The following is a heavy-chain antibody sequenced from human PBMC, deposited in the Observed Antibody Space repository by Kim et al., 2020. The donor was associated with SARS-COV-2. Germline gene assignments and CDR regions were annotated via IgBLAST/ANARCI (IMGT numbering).Heavy chain of an antibody. Sequence: SETLSLTCAVSGGSFPNYYWNWIRQSPGKGLEWIGEIKHLEGPNYNPSLSSRVTMSLDTSNNQFSLKMTSFTAPNTAVYYCPRGLTREDDPENSSSW. J-gene: IGHJ5*01. CDR2: IKHLEGP. CDR3: PRGLTREDDPENSSS. V-gene: IGHV4-34*01. CDR1: GGSFPNYY. D-gene: IGHD1-1*01.